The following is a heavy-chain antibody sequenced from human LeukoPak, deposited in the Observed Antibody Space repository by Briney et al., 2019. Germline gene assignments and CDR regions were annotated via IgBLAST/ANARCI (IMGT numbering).Heavy chain of an antibody. D-gene: IGHD1-26*01. CDR1: GFTFSNYG. Sequence: PGGSLRLSCAASGFTFSNYGMHWVRQSPGKGLEWVTFIRYDGRNKYYADSVKGRFTISRDNSKNTLYLQMNSLRAEDTAVYYCAKDSLRERIVGSTTRGVNDYWGQGTLVTVSS. J-gene: IGHJ4*02. V-gene: IGHV3-30*02. CDR3: AKDSLRERIVGSTTRGVNDY. CDR2: IRYDGRNK.